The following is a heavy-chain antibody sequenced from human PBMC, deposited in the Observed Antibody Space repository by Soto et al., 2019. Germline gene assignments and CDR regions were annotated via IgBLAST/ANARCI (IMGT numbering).Heavy chain of an antibody. V-gene: IGHV4-39*07. CDR1: GGSISSSSYY. Sequence: PSETLSLTCTVSGGSISSSSYYWSWIRQPPGKGLEWIGEINHSGSTNYNPSLKSRVTISVDTSKNQFSLKLSSVTAADTAVYYCARGVHGSGSYGYFYYYMDVWGKGTPVTVSS. CDR3: ARGVHGSGSYGYFYYYMDV. J-gene: IGHJ6*03. D-gene: IGHD3-10*01. CDR2: INHSGST.